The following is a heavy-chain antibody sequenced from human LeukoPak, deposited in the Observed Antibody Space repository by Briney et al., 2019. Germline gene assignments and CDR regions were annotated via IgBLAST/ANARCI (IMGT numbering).Heavy chain of an antibody. CDR3: ARLSSSSEIDY. J-gene: IGHJ4*02. CDR1: GGSFSGYY. D-gene: IGHD6-6*01. Sequence: SETLSLTCTVYGGSFSGYYWSWIRQPPGKGLEWIGEINHSGSTNYNPSLKSRVTISVDTSKNQFSLKPSSVTAADTAVYYCARLSSSSEIDYWGQGTLVTVSS. CDR2: INHSGST. V-gene: IGHV4-34*01.